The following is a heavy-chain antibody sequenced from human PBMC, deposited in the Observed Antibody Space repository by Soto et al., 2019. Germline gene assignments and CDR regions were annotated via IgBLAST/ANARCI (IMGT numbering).Heavy chain of an antibody. D-gene: IGHD6-19*01. CDR3: AKLSVAGNAFDI. CDR1: GFTFSSYG. Sequence: QVQLVESGGGVVQPGRSLRLSCAASGFTFSSYGMHWVRQAPGKGLEWVAVISYDGSNKYYADSVKGRFTISRDNSKNTPYLQMNSLRAEDTAVYYCAKLSVAGNAFDIWGQGTMVTVSS. J-gene: IGHJ3*02. CDR2: ISYDGSNK. V-gene: IGHV3-30*18.